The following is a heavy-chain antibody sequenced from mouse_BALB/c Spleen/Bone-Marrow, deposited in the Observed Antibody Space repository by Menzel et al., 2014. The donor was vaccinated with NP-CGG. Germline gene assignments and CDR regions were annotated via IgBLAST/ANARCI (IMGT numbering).Heavy chain of an antibody. J-gene: IGHJ2*01. CDR1: GYAFSNHW. CDR3: ARCDGYSYYFDY. CDR2: IYPGDGDT. V-gene: IGHV1-80*01. D-gene: IGHD2-3*01. Sequence: VQLQQSGADLVRPGSSVKISCKASGYAFSNHWMNWVKQSPGQGLEWIGQIYPGDGDTNYNGKFKGKATLTADKSSSTAYMQLSSLTSEDSAVYFCARCDGYSYYFDYWGQGTTLTVSS.